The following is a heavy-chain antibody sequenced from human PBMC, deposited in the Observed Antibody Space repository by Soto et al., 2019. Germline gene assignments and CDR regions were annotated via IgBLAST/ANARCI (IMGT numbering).Heavy chain of an antibody. CDR2: IGNKTRSYRT. CDR3: ARGYSSSWYFPFYYYYYGMDV. D-gene: IGHD6-13*01. CDR1: GFTFSDHF. Sequence: GGSLRLSCAASGFTFSDHFMDWVRQAPGKGLEWVGRIGNKTRSYRTDYAASVKGRFTISRDNSKNTLYLQMNSLRAEDTAVYYCARGYSSSWYFPFYYYYYGMDVWGQGTTVTVS. V-gene: IGHV3-72*01. J-gene: IGHJ6*02.